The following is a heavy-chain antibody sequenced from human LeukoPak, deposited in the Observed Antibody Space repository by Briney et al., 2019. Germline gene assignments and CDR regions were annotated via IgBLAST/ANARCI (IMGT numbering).Heavy chain of an antibody. Sequence: ASVTVFCKVSGYTLTELSMHWVRQAPGKGLEWMGGFDPEDGETIYAQKFQGRVTMTEDTSTDTAYMELNSLRAEDTAVYYCARGTGYTYGFTGRERTKSRLDYWGQGTLVTVSS. V-gene: IGHV1-24*01. D-gene: IGHD5-18*01. J-gene: IGHJ4*02. CDR1: GYTLTELS. CDR3: ARGTGYTYGFTGRERTKSRLDY. CDR2: FDPEDGET.